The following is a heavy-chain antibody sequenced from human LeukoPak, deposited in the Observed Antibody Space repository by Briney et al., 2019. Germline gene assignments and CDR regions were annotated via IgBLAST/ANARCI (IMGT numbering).Heavy chain of an antibody. Sequence: ASVKVSCKASGYTFTSYGISWVRQAPGQELEWMGWISAYNGNTNYAQKLQGRVTMTTDTSTSTAYMELRSLRSDDTAVYYCAIDTGYSSGWPLFDYWGQGTLVTVSS. D-gene: IGHD6-19*01. CDR3: AIDTGYSSGWPLFDY. V-gene: IGHV1-18*04. CDR2: ISAYNGNT. J-gene: IGHJ4*02. CDR1: GYTFTSYG.